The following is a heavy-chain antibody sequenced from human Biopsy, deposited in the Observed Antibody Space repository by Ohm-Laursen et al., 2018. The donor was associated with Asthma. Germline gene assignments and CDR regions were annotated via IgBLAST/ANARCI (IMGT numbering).Heavy chain of an antibody. CDR3: AKVDPYSGYYFRVGARLLWFDP. Sequence: SVKVSCNASGGTLNNYAINWVRQAPGQGLEWMGGISPIFGAIKYGQKFQGRLTLTADVFTNTVHMELSSLRSDDTAVYYCAKVDPYSGYYFRVGARLLWFDPWGQGTLVTVSS. V-gene: IGHV1-69*13. D-gene: IGHD5-12*01. J-gene: IGHJ5*02. CDR2: ISPIFGAI. CDR1: GGTLNNYA.